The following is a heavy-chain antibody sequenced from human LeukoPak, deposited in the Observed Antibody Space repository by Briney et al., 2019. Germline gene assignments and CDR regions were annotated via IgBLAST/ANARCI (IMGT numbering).Heavy chain of an antibody. Sequence: QPGMSLRLSCAASGVTLSPYGMHWVRQAPGKGLEWVAVISYEGGTQHYADSVKGRFIISRDNPRNTLYLQMNILRTEDTALYYCAKDETLRDSGYSGYWGQGTVVTVSS. V-gene: IGHV3-30*18. CDR2: ISYEGGTQ. J-gene: IGHJ4*02. CDR3: AKDETLRDSGYSGY. CDR1: GVTLSPYG. D-gene: IGHD3-22*01.